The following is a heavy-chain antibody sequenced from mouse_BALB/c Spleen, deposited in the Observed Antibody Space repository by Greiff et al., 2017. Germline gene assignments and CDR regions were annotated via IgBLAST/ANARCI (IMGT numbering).Heavy chain of an antibody. CDR3: ARSYGNYKGDY. D-gene: IGHD2-1*01. Sequence: VQLQQSGAELVRPGSSVKISCKASGYAFSSYWMNWVKQRPGQGLEWIGQIYPGDGDTNYNGKFKGKATLTADKSSSTAYMQLSSLTSEDSAVYFCARSYGNYKGDYWGQGTSVTVSS. CDR1: GYAFSSYW. V-gene: IGHV1-80*01. CDR2: IYPGDGDT. J-gene: IGHJ4*01.